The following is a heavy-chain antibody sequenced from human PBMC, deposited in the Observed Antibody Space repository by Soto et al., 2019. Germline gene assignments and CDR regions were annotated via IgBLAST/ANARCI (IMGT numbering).Heavy chain of an antibody. CDR3: ARTGGGMAARPLEY. CDR1: GYMFTTYG. J-gene: IGHJ4*02. CDR2: ISAYNGNK. Sequence: QVQLVQSGGEVKKPGASVEVSCRTSGYMFTTYGMSWVRQAPGQGLEWMAWISAYNGNKKYAQKLQGRDTMTTDTSTSTVSMELRNLTSDDTGTYFCARTGGGMAARPLEYWGQGTLVTVSS. D-gene: IGHD6-6*01. V-gene: IGHV1-18*04.